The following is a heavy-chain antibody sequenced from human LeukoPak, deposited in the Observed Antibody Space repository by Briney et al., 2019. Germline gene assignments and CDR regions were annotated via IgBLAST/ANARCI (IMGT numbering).Heavy chain of an antibody. D-gene: IGHD1-26*01. J-gene: IGHJ5*02. Sequence: PGGSLRLSCAASGFTFSRYAMHWVRQAPGKGLEWVAVISYDGSNKYYADSVKGRFTISRDNSKNTLYLQMNSLRAEDTAVYYCARDPYDSSGIYWFDPWGQGTLVTVSS. CDR3: ARDPYDSSGIYWFDP. CDR1: GFTFSRYA. CDR2: ISYDGSNK. V-gene: IGHV3-30*01.